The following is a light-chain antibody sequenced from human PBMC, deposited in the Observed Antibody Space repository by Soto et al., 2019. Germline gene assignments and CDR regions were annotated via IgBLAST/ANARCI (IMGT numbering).Light chain of an antibody. CDR1: ESISRH. CDR3: QQSYSTLSIT. Sequence: DIQMTQSPSSLSASVGDRVTITCRASESISRHLNWYQQKPGKAPNLLIDAASSLQNGVPSRFSGSGSGTDFTLTISNLQPEDFVTYYCQQSYSTLSITFGQGTRLEIK. J-gene: IGKJ5*01. CDR2: AAS. V-gene: IGKV1-39*01.